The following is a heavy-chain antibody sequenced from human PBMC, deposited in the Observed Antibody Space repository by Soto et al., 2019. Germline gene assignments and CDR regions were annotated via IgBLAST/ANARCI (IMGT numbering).Heavy chain of an antibody. V-gene: IGHV1-46*01. J-gene: IGHJ6*02. CDR3: ARDPNFSLTFHYYGMDG. Sequence: QVQLVQSGAEVKKPGASVKISCKASGYTFTTYYLHWVRQAPGQGLEWMGIINPDTGSTSSAQNFRGRVSVTRDTSTSTVYMERYSLSSEDTAVYYCARDPNFSLTFHYYGMDGWGQGTTVTVSS. CDR1: GYTFTTYY. CDR2: INPDTGST.